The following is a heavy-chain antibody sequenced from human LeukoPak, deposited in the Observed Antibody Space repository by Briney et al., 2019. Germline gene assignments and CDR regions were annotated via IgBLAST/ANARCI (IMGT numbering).Heavy chain of an antibody. CDR3: AREGYDFWSGYPLYFDY. D-gene: IGHD3-3*01. CDR1: GYTFTGYY. J-gene: IGHJ4*02. Sequence: ASVKVPCKASGYTFTGYYMHWVRQAPGQGLEWMGWINPNSGGTNYAQKFQGRVTMTRDTSISTAYMELSRLRSDDTAVYYCAREGYDFWSGYPLYFDYWGQGTLVTVSS. CDR2: INPNSGGT. V-gene: IGHV1-2*02.